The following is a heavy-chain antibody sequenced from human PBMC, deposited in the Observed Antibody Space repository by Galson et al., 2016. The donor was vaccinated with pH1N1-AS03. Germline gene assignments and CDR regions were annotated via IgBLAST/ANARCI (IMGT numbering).Heavy chain of an antibody. V-gene: IGHV3-7*01. CDR2: IDQDGSEK. CDR1: GFRFIDYW. Sequence: SLRLSCAASGFRFIDYWMTWVRQAPGKGLEWVANIDQDGSEKFYVDSLKGRFTISRDNAKNSLYLQMSSLRAEDTAIYYCARGAPGDHLLSPLWNWGQGTLVTVSS. D-gene: IGHD2-2*01. J-gene: IGHJ4*02. CDR3: ARGAPGDHLLSPLWN.